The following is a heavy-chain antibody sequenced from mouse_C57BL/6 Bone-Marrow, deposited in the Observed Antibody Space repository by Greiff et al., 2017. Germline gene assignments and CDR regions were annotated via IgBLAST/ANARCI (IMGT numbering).Heavy chain of an antibody. CDR1: GYAFSSYW. CDR3: TFYYYGSSYDY. Sequence: QVHVKQPGAELVKPGASVKISCKASGYAFSSYWMNWVKQRPGTGLEWIGQIYPGDGDTNYNGKFKGKATLTADKSSSTAYMQLSSLTSEDSAVYFCTFYYYGSSYDYWGQGTTLTVSS. V-gene: IGHV1-80*01. D-gene: IGHD1-1*01. CDR2: IYPGDGDT. J-gene: IGHJ2*01.